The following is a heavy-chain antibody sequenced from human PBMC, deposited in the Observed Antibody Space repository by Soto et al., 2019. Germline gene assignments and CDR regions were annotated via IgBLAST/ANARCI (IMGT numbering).Heavy chain of an antibody. D-gene: IGHD1-1*01. Sequence: PGGSLRLSCAASGFTFSSYSMHWVRQAPGKGLEWVAVIWYDGSNKYYADSVKGRFTISRDNSKNTLYLQMNSLRAEDTAVYYCARDGTSGHCLDYWGQGTLVTVSS. CDR3: ARDGTSGHCLDY. V-gene: IGHV3-33*01. CDR1: GFTFSSYS. J-gene: IGHJ4*02. CDR2: IWYDGSNK.